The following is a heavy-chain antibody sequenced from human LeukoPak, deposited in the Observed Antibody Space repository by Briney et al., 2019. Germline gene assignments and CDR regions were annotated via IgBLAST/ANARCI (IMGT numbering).Heavy chain of an antibody. CDR1: GGSISSGGYY. CDR2: IYYSGST. Sequence: PSETLSLTCTVSGGSISSGGYYWSWIRQHPGKGLEWIGYIYYSGSTYYNPSLKSRVTISVDTSKNQFSLKLSSVTAADTAVYYCATSMIVVVITPPGAFDIWGQGTMVTVSS. J-gene: IGHJ3*02. CDR3: ATSMIVVVITPPGAFDI. V-gene: IGHV4-31*03. D-gene: IGHD3-22*01.